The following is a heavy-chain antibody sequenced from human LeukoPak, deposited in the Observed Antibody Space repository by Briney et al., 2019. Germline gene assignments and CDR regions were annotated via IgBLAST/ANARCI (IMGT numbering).Heavy chain of an antibody. CDR3: ARDPIGSRWPYYFDY. D-gene: IGHD6-13*01. Sequence: ASVKVSCKASGYTFTTYAMHWVRQAPGQRLEWMGWINAGNGNTKYSQKFQARVTITRDTSASTAYMELSSLRSEDTAVYYCARDPIGSRWPYYFDYWGQGTLITVSS. V-gene: IGHV1-3*01. CDR1: GYTFTTYA. J-gene: IGHJ4*02. CDR2: INAGNGNT.